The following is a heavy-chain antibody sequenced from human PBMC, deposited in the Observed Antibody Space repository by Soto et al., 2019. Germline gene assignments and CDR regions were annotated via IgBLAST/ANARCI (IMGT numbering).Heavy chain of an antibody. J-gene: IGHJ6*02. D-gene: IGHD1-1*01. CDR1: GGSISSGGYY. V-gene: IGHV4-31*03. CDR3: ARGWGNDDPHYYGMDV. Sequence: SETLSLTCTVSGGSISSGGYYWSWIRQHPGKGLEWIGYIYYSGSTYYNPSLKSRVTISVDTSKNQFSLKLSSVTAADTAVYYCARGWGNDDPHYYGMDVWGQGTTVTVS. CDR2: IYYSGST.